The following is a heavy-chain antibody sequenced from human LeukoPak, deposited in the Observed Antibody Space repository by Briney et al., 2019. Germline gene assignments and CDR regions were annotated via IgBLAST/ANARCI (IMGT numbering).Heavy chain of an antibody. Sequence: SETLSLTCTVSGGSISSGGYYWSWIRQPPGKGLEWIGYIHYSGSTDNSPSLKSRLTISVDTSKNQLSLNLRSVTAADTAVYYCARGTTVTLRYFDLWGQGTLVTVSS. CDR1: GGSISSGGYY. J-gene: IGHJ4*02. CDR2: IHYSGST. V-gene: IGHV4-61*08. CDR3: ARGTTVTLRYFDL. D-gene: IGHD4-17*01.